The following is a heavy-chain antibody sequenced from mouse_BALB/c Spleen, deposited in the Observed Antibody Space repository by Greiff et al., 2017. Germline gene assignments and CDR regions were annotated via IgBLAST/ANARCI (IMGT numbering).Heavy chain of an antibody. CDR1: GYSITSGYY. D-gene: IGHD4-1*01. CDR3: ARETGRFDY. V-gene: IGHV3-6*02. CDR2: ISYDGSN. J-gene: IGHJ2*01. Sequence: DVQLVESGPGLVKPSQSLSLTCSVTGYSITSGYYWNWIRQFPGNKLEWMGYISYDGSNNYNPSLKNRISITRDTSKNQFFLKLNSVTTEDTATYYCARETGRFDYWGQGTTLTVSS.